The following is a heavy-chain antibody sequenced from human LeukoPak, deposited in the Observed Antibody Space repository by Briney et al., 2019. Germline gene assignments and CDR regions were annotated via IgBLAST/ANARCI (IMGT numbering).Heavy chain of an antibody. CDR3: AGHHPRNTVDF. D-gene: IGHD2/OR15-2a*01. CDR2: ISDIGSI. CDR1: GGSISSYY. V-gene: IGHV4-59*08. Sequence: PSETMSLTCTVSGGSISSYYWSWIRQPPGKGLEWIAYISDIGSINYNPSLKSRVTISLDTSKNQFSLKLSSVTAADTAVYYCAGHHPRNTVDFWGQGTLVTVSS. J-gene: IGHJ4*02.